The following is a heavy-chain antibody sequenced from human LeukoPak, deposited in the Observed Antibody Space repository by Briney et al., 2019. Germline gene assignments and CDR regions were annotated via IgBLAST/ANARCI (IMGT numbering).Heavy chain of an antibody. Sequence: NPGGSLRLSCAASGFTFSSYSMNWVRQAPGKGLEWVSSISSSSSYIYYADSVKGRFTISRDNAKNSLYLQMNSLRAEDTAVYYCAREGIVVVPAAKNYMDVWGKGTTVTVSS. CDR1: GFTFSSYS. CDR3: AREGIVVVPAAKNYMDV. D-gene: IGHD2-2*01. CDR2: ISSSSSYI. J-gene: IGHJ6*03. V-gene: IGHV3-21*01.